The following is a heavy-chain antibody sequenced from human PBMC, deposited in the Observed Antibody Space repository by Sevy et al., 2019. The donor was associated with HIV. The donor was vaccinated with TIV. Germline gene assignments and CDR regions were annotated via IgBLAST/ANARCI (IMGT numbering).Heavy chain of an antibody. V-gene: IGHV3-30-3*01. J-gene: IGHJ4*02. CDR3: ARDYYDSSGYVY. Sequence: GGSLRLSCAASGFTFSSYAMHWVRQAPVKGLEWVAVISYDGSNKYYADSVKGRFTISRDNSKNTLYLQMNSLRAEDTAVYYCARDYYDSSGYVYWGQGTLVTVSS. CDR2: ISYDGSNK. CDR1: GFTFSSYA. D-gene: IGHD3-22*01.